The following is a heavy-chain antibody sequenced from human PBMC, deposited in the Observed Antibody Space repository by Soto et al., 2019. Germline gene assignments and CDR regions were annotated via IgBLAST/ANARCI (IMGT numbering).Heavy chain of an antibody. D-gene: IGHD2-15*01. CDR2: IIPILGRA. V-gene: IGHV1-69*02. J-gene: IGHJ4*02. CDR3: ARGSSGGWSFDY. CDR1: GGTFSSYT. Sequence: QVQLVQSGAEVKKPGSSVKVSCKASGGTFSSYTISWVRQAPGQGLECMGRIIPILGRANYAQKFQGRVTIPAEKSTSTPHMGLRSLRSEDTAVYYCARGSSGGWSFDYWGQGALVRGSS.